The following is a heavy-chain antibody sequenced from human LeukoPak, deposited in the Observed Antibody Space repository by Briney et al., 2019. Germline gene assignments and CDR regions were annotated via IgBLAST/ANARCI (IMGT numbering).Heavy chain of an antibody. J-gene: IGHJ6*02. Sequence: ASVKVSCKASGYTFTSYDINWVRQATGQGLEWMGWMNPNSGNTGYAQKFQGRVTMTRNTSISTAYMELSSLRSEDTAVYYCARHPRGSWYQYYYYYYGMDVWGQGTTVTVS. CDR3: ARHPRGSWYQYYYYYYGMDV. CDR2: MNPNSGNT. V-gene: IGHV1-8*01. CDR1: GYTFTSYD. D-gene: IGHD6-13*01.